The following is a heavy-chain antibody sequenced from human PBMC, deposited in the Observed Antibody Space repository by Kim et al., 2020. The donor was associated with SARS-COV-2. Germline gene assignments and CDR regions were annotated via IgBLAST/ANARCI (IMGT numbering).Heavy chain of an antibody. CDR3: ARDNYSGSGMNYYYYGMDV. V-gene: IGHV3-30*04. Sequence: GGSLRLSCVASGFTFRSYSMHWVRQAPGKGLEWVALISYDGIKTSYADSVKGRFTISRDNSKNTLYLQMNSLRIEDTSAYYCARDNYSGSGMNYYYYGMDVWGQGTTVTVSS. J-gene: IGHJ6*02. CDR2: ISYDGIKT. D-gene: IGHD3-10*01. CDR1: GFTFRSYS.